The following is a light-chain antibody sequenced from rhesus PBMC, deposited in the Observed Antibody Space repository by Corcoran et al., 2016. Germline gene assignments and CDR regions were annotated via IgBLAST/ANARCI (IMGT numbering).Light chain of an antibody. CDR2: KAS. CDR3: LQYASTPWT. J-gene: IGKJ1*01. Sequence: DIQMTQSPSSLSASVGDTVTITCQASQGISSWLAWYQQNQGKAPKVLIYKASSLKGGVPSRFSGSGSGTDVTLTISNLQPEDFATYYCLQYASTPWTFGPGTKGEIK. CDR1: QGISSW. V-gene: IGKV1-22*01.